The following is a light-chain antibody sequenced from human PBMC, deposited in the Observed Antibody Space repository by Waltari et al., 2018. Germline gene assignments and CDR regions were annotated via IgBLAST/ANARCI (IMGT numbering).Light chain of an antibody. CDR1: QTISTY. V-gene: IGKV1-39*01. Sequence: IQVTQSPSSLSASVGDRVTITCRASQTISTYLNWYQHKPGKAPKLLIYGASNLETGVPSRFSGSRSGTDFTLAISSLQPEDFATYYCQQSYSTPYTFGQGTNLEIK. CDR3: QQSYSTPYT. CDR2: GAS. J-gene: IGKJ2*01.